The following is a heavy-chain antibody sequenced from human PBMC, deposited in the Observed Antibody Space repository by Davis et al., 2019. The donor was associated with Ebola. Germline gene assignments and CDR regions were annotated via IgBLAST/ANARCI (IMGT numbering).Heavy chain of an antibody. CDR2: IKQDGSDK. J-gene: IGHJ4*02. D-gene: IGHD3-10*01. V-gene: IGHV3-7*01. CDR3: ALRGRVSDS. CDR1: GFTFSSFW. Sequence: GESLKISCAASGFTFSSFWMSWVRQAPGKGLEWVANIKQDGSDKYYVDSMKGRFTISRDNAKNTLYLQMSSLGAEDTGMYYCALRGRVSDSWGQGTLVTVSS.